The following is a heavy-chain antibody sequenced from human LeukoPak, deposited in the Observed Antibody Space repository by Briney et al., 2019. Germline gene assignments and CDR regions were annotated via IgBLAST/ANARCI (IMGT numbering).Heavy chain of an antibody. J-gene: IGHJ4*02. CDR1: GHTLTGYY. Sequence: ASVKVCCKASGHTLTGYYMHGVRQAPGQGLEWMGRISPNSGGTNYAQKFQGRVTMTRDTSISTAYMELSRLRSDDTAVYYCASQPSVPHWGQGTLVTVSS. D-gene: IGHD3-10*01. CDR3: ASQPSVPH. V-gene: IGHV1-2*06. CDR2: ISPNSGGT.